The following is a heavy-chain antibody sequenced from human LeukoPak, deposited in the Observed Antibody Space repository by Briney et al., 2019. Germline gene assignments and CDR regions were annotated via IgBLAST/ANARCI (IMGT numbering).Heavy chain of an antibody. CDR2: ISGDSRYI. V-gene: IGHV3-21*06. CDR3: ARGPFSSSWSEFDY. CDR1: GFTFSDYS. Sequence: GGSLRLSCAASGFTFSDYSLNWVRQAPGKGLEWVSCISGDSRYIYYADSVKGRSTISRDNAQNSLYLHMNSLRAEDTAVYYCARGPFSSSWSEFDYWGLGTLVTVSS. J-gene: IGHJ4*02. D-gene: IGHD6-13*01.